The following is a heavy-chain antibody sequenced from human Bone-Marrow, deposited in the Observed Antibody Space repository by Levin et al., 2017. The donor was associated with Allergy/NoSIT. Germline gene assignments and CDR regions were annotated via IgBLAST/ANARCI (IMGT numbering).Heavy chain of an antibody. Sequence: SGPTLVKPTQTLTLTCSFTGFSLTTSGMGVSWIRQPPGKALEWLARIDWDDDKYYNPSLKTRLTISKDTSKNQVDLIMTNMDPVDTATYYCARIRDGSGPFDIWGQGTMVTVSS. V-gene: IGHV2-70*11. CDR1: GFSLTTSGMG. J-gene: IGHJ3*02. CDR2: IDWDDDK. D-gene: IGHD3-10*01. CDR3: ARIRDGSGPFDI.